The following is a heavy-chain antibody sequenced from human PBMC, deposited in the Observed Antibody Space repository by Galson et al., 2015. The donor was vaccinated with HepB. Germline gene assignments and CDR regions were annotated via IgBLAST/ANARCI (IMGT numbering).Heavy chain of an antibody. Sequence: SVKVSCKASGGTFSSYAISWVRQAPGQGLEWMGGIIPIFGTANYAQKFQGRVTITADESTGTAYMELSSLRSEDTAVYYCAREAPRSGRNDAFDIWGQGTMVTVSS. J-gene: IGHJ3*02. CDR1: GGTFSSYA. CDR3: AREAPRSGRNDAFDI. V-gene: IGHV1-69*13. CDR2: IIPIFGTA. D-gene: IGHD1-26*01.